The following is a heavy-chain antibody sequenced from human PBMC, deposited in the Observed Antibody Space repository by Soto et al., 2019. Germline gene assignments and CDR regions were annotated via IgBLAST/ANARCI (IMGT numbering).Heavy chain of an antibody. CDR2: INHSGST. Sequence: PSETLSLPCAVDGGSFSAYYWRRIRQPPGKGLEWIGEINHSGSTNYNPSLKSRVTISVDTSKNQLSLKLSSVTAADTAVYYCARDRNIVVVVAATPYSYYYLDVWGKGTTVTVSS. CDR3: ARDRNIVVVVAATPYSYYYLDV. CDR1: GGSFSAYY. J-gene: IGHJ6*03. D-gene: IGHD2-15*01. V-gene: IGHV4-34*01.